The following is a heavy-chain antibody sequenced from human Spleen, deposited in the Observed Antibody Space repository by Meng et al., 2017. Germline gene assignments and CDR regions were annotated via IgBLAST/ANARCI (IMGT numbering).Heavy chain of an antibody. CDR2: INHSGST. J-gene: IGHJ4*02. D-gene: IGHD4-11*01. V-gene: IGHV4-34*01. CDR3: ARGPTTMAHDFDY. Sequence: VQCDEWGAGRLKPSETLSLTCVVSGGSFSDYDWSWIRQPPGKGLEWIGEINHSGSTNYNPSLESRATISVDTSQNNLSLKLSSVTAADSAVYYCARGPTTMAHDFDYWGQGTLVTVSS. CDR1: GGSFSDYD.